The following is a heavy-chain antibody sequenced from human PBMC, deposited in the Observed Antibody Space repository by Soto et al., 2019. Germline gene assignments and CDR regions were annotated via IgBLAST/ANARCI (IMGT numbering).Heavy chain of an antibody. V-gene: IGHV4-39*01. CDR3: ARTRITIFGVVIGNPFDY. D-gene: IGHD3-3*01. CDR1: GGSISSSSYY. Sequence: SETLSLTCTVSGGSISSSSYYWGWIRQPPGKGLEWIGSIYYSGSTYYNPSLKSRVTISVDTSKNQFSLKLSSVTVADTAVYYCARTRITIFGVVIGNPFDYWGQGTLVTVSS. J-gene: IGHJ4*02. CDR2: IYYSGST.